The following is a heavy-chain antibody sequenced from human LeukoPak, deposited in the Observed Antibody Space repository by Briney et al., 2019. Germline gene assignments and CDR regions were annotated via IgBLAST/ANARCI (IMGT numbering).Heavy chain of an antibody. CDR1: GYTFTGYY. CDR2: ISGYNGNT. J-gene: IGHJ4*02. Sequence: GASVKVSCKASGYTFTGYYMHWVRQAPGQGLEWMGWISGYNGNTNYAQKFQGRVTMTTDTSTSTAYMELRSLRSDDTAVYYCARADIRAIASSGWYGFDYWGQGTLVTVSS. D-gene: IGHD6-19*01. CDR3: ARADIRAIASSGWYGFDY. V-gene: IGHV1-18*04.